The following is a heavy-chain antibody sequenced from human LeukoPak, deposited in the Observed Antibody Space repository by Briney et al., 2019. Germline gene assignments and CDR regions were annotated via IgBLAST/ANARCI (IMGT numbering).Heavy chain of an antibody. CDR3: ARTYFLERLFDY. D-gene: IGHD3-3*01. CDR1: GYTFTGYY. J-gene: IGHJ4*02. V-gene: IGHV1-2*02. CDR2: INPNSGGT. Sequence: GASVKVSCKAPGYTFTGYYMHWVRQAPGQVLEWMGWINPNSGGTNYAQKFQGRVTMTRDTSISTAYMELSRLRSDDTAVYYCARTYFLERLFDYWGQGTLVTVSS.